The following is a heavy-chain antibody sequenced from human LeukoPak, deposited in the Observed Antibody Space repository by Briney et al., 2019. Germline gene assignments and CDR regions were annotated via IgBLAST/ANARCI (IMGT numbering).Heavy chain of an antibody. Sequence: GGSLRPSYATSGFTFSNYWMSWVRQAPGKGLEWVANIKQDGSEKYYVDSVKGRFTISRDNAKNSLYLQMNSLTAEDTAVYYCGRAQWSPLPQHWGQGTLVTVSS. D-gene: IGHD6-19*01. V-gene: IGHV3-7*03. CDR3: GRAQWSPLPQH. CDR2: IKQDGSEK. CDR1: GFTFSNYW. J-gene: IGHJ1*01.